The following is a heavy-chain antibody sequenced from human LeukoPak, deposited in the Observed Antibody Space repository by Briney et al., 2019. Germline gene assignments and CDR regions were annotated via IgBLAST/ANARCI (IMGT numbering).Heavy chain of an antibody. CDR2: ISGSGGST. V-gene: IGHV3-23*01. CDR1: GFTFSSYA. Sequence: GGSLRLSCAASGFTFSSYAMSWVRQAPGKGLEWVSAISGSGGSTSYAQKFQGRVTMTRDTSTSTVYMELSSLRSEDTAVYYCARVGGYCSSTSCYTGLYYFDYWGQGTLVTVSS. D-gene: IGHD2-2*02. CDR3: ARVGGYCSSTSCYTGLYYFDY. J-gene: IGHJ4*02.